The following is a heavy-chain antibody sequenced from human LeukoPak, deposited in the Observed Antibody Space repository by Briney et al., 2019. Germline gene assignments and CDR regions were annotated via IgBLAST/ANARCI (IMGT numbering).Heavy chain of an antibody. J-gene: IGHJ4*02. Sequence: PSETLSLTCTVSGYSISSGYYWGWIRQPPGKGLEWIGSIYHSGSTYYNPSLKSRVTISVDTSKNQFSLKLSSVTAADTAVYYCARGGQQLSLWGQGTLVTVSS. CDR1: GYSISSGYY. V-gene: IGHV4-38-2*02. CDR3: ARGGQQLSL. D-gene: IGHD6-13*01. CDR2: IYHSGST.